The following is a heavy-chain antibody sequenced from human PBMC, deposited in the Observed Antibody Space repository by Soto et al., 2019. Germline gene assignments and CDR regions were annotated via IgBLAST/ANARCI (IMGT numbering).Heavy chain of an antibody. CDR1: GYSFTSYW. CDR3: ARHMSVYYYYYGMDV. J-gene: IGHJ6*02. V-gene: IGHV5-51*01. CDR2: IYPGDSDT. D-gene: IGHD3-10*02. Sequence: GESLKISCKGSGYSFTSYWIGWVRQMPGKGLEWMGIIYPGDSDTRYSPSFQGQVTISADKSISTAYLQWSSLKASDTAMYYCARHMSVYYYYYGMDVWGQGTTVTVSS.